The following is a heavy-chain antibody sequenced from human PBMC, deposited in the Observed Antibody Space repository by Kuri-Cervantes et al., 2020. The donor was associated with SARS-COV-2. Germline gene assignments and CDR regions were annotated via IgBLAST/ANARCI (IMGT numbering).Heavy chain of an antibody. Sequence: GGSLRLSCGASGITFDDYAMSWVRKAPGKGLEWVSAISGSGGSTYYADPVKGRFTISRDNSQNTLYLQMYSLRAEDTAVYYCAKDGSNGWEDFDFWGQGTLVTVSS. CDR3: AKDGSNGWEDFDF. CDR1: GITFDDYA. D-gene: IGHD6-19*01. J-gene: IGHJ4*02. CDR2: ISGSGGST. V-gene: IGHV3-23*01.